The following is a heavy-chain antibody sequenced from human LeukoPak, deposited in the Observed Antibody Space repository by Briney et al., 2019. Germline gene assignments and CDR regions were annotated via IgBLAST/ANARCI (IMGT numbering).Heavy chain of an antibody. CDR3: ARTQLIYYYDSRRFFDL. CDR2: IYNSGST. D-gene: IGHD3-22*01. CDR1: GGSISSYY. J-gene: IGHJ2*01. Sequence: SETLSLTCTISGGSISSYYWSWIRQSPGKGLEWIGYIYNSGSTNYNPSLKSRIAISIDTSKNQFSLKLSSVTAADTAVYYCARTQLIYYYDSRRFFDLWGRGTLVTVSS. V-gene: IGHV4-4*09.